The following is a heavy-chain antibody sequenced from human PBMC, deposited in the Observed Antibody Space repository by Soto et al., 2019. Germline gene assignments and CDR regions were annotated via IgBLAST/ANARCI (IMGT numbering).Heavy chain of an antibody. J-gene: IGHJ6*02. CDR3: ASVNTAMITDYYYHYGMDV. V-gene: IGHV3-33*01. D-gene: IGHD5-18*01. Sequence: QVHLVESGGGVVQPGRSLRLSCAASGFTFSSYGMHWVRQAPVKGLEWVAVIWFDGSNKYYADSLRGRFTISRDNSKNTLYLQLNSLRAEDTAVYYCASVNTAMITDYYYHYGMDVWGQGTTVTVSS. CDR2: IWFDGSNK. CDR1: GFTFSSYG.